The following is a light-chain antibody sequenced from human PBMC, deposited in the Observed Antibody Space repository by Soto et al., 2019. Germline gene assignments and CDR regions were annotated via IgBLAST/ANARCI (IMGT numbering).Light chain of an antibody. Sequence: IVVTQSPATLSVSSGERATLCCRASQSVSSNLAWYQQKPGQAPRLLIYGASSRATGIPDRFSGSGSGTDFTLTISRLEPEDFAVYYCQQYGSSPLFGQGTRLEIK. CDR1: QSVSSN. CDR3: QQYGSSPL. J-gene: IGKJ5*01. CDR2: GAS. V-gene: IGKV3-20*01.